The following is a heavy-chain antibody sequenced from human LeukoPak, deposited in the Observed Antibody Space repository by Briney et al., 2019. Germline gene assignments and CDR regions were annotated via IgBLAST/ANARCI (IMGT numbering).Heavy chain of an antibody. CDR3: ARAYSGYEAFDY. CDR1: GYIFTDYH. Sequence: ASVKVSCKASGYIFTDYHMHWVRQAPGQGPEYMGRINPNSGGTNYAQKFQGRVTMTRDTSITYMELSRLRSDDTAVYYCARAYSGYEAFDYWGQGTLVTVSS. J-gene: IGHJ4*02. D-gene: IGHD5-12*01. V-gene: IGHV1-2*06. CDR2: INPNSGGT.